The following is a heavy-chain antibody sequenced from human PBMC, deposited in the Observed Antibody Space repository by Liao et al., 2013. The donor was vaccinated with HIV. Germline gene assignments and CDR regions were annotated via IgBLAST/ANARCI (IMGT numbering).Heavy chain of an antibody. CDR3: ARGRGRRYFGVGDAFDM. D-gene: IGHD3-9*01. V-gene: IGHV4-61*02. J-gene: IGHJ3*02. CDR2: IYGSGST. CDR1: GGSIDSDGHY. Sequence: QVQLQESGPGLVRPSQTLSLTCIVSGGSIDSDGHYWTWIRQPAGKGLEYIGRIYGSGSTDYNPSLKTRVTMSVDTSKNNFSLKLLSVTAADTAVYYCARGRGRRYFGVGDAFDMWGQGKMVTVSS.